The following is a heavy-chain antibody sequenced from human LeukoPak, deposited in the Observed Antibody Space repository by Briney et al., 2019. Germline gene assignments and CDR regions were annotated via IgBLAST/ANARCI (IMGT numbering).Heavy chain of an antibody. CDR1: GGTFSSYA. D-gene: IGHD2-15*01. Sequence: SVKVSCKASGGTFSSYAISWVRQAPGQGLEWMGGIIPIFGTANYAQKFQGRVAITADESTSTAYMELSSLRSEDTAVYYCARDLADGYCSGGSCYENAFDIWGQGTMVTVSS. V-gene: IGHV1-69*13. J-gene: IGHJ3*02. CDR2: IIPIFGTA. CDR3: ARDLADGYCSGGSCYENAFDI.